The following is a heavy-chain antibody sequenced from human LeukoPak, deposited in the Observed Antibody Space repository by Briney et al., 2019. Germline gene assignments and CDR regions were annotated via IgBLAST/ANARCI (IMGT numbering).Heavy chain of an antibody. CDR1: GFTFSRNG. Sequence: PGGSLRLSCAASGFTFSRNGMHWVRQAPGKGLEWVALIHYDGGNKYYVDSVKGRFTISRDNSKNMLYLQMNSLRAEDTAVYYCARDLLYSGSYSLYFDLWGRGIPVTVSS. V-gene: IGHV3-30*02. CDR3: ARDLLYSGSYSLYFDL. D-gene: IGHD1-26*01. CDR2: IHYDGGNK. J-gene: IGHJ2*01.